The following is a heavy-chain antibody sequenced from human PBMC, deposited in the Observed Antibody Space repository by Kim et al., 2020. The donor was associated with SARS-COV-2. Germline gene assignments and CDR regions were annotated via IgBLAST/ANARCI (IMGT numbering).Heavy chain of an antibody. V-gene: IGHV3-30*18. J-gene: IGHJ5*02. D-gene: IGHD3-10*01. CDR3: AKDFSGTMVQGVKS. CDR1: GFTFSSYG. CDR2: ISYDGSNK. Sequence: GGSLRLSCAASGFTFSSYGMHWVRQAPGKGLEWVAVISYDGSNKYYADSVKGRFTISRDNSKNTLYLQMNSLRAEDTAVYYCAKDFSGTMVQGVKSWGQG.